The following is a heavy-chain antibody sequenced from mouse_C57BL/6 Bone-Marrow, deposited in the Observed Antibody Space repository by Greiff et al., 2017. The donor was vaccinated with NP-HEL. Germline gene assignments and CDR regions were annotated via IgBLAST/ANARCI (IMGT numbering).Heavy chain of an antibody. CDR2: ISYDGSN. J-gene: IGHJ1*03. CDR3: ARDRFYYGSSYDWYFDV. CDR1: GYSITSGYY. V-gene: IGHV3-6*01. D-gene: IGHD1-1*01. Sequence: EVQLQQSGPGLVKPSQSLSLTCSVTGYSITSGYYWNWIRQFPGNKLEWMGYISYDGSNNYNPSLKNRISITRDTSKNQFFLKLNSVTTEDTATYYCARDRFYYGSSYDWYFDVWGTGTTVTVSS.